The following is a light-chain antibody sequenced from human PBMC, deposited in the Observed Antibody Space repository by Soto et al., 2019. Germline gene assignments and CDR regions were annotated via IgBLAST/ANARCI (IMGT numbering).Light chain of an antibody. CDR3: QQYYDIPYT. Sequence: DIQMTQSPSSLSASVGDRVTITCQASQGISDFLNWYQQKPGKAPKLLIYDASNLETGVPSRFSGGGSGTDFTFTISSLQAEDVAVYYCQQYYDIPYTFGQGTKLEIK. CDR2: DAS. V-gene: IGKV1-33*01. J-gene: IGKJ2*01. CDR1: QGISDF.